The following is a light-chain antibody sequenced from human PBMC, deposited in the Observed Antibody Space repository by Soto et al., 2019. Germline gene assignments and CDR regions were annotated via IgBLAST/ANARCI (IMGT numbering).Light chain of an antibody. CDR3: HRYGNSPLT. J-gene: IGKJ4*01. CDR1: QSTDTNS. V-gene: IGKV3-20*01. Sequence: EIVLTQSPGTLSLSPGQRATLSCSASQSTDTNSLAWYQQKPGQAPRLLIYDASSRATGIPDRFSGSGSGADFTLPISRLQPEDYAVYSFHRYGNSPLTFGGAPKVVLK. CDR2: DAS.